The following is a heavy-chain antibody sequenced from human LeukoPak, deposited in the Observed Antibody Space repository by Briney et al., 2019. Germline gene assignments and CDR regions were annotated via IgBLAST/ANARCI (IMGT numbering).Heavy chain of an antibody. CDR1: GGSIRGYY. CDR2: IYSSGST. D-gene: IGHD5-24*01. CDR3: AREGRDGYNYGI. J-gene: IGHJ3*02. Sequence: PSETLSLTCNVSGGSIRGYYWSWIRQPPGKGLEWIGYIYSSGSTNYNPSLKSRVTMSVDNSKNQFSLKLSSVTAADTAVYYCAREGRDGYNYGIWGQGTMVTVSS. V-gene: IGHV4-59*12.